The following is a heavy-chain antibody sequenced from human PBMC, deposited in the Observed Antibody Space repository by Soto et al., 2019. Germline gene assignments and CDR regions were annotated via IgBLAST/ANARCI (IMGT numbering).Heavy chain of an antibody. CDR3: ARHYPFGSSWYDYYYGMDV. D-gene: IGHD6-13*01. J-gene: IGHJ6*02. V-gene: IGHV5-51*01. CDR2: IYPGDSDT. Sequence: LGESLKISCKGSGYSFTSYWIGWVRQMPGKGLEWMGIIYPGDSDTRYSPSFQGQVTISADKSISTAYLQWSSLKASDTAMYYCARHYPFGSSWYDYYYGMDVWGQGTTVTVSS. CDR1: GYSFTSYW.